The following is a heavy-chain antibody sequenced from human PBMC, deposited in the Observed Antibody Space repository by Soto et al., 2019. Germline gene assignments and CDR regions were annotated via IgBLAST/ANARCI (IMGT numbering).Heavy chain of an antibody. J-gene: IGHJ4*02. D-gene: IGHD2-15*01. CDR3: VKGNQLLRYYFEF. Sequence: GGSLRLSCSVSGFTFSNYAMHWVRQAPGEGLEYVSGITSDGDSTYHADSVKGRFTISRDNSKNTLYLQMSSLRVEDTAIYHCVKGNQLLRYYFEFWGQGTLVTVSS. CDR1: GFTFSNYA. V-gene: IGHV3-64D*06. CDR2: ITSDGDST.